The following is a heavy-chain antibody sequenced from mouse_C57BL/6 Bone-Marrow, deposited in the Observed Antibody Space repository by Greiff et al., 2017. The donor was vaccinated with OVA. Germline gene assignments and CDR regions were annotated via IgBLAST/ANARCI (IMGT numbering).Heavy chain of an antibody. V-gene: IGHV1-26*01. Sequence: VQLQQSGPELVKPGASVKISCKASGYTFTDYYMNWVKQSHGKSIEWIGDINPNNGGTSYNQKFKGKATLTVDKSSSTAYMELRSLTSEDSAVYYCAREGVFAYWGQGTLVTVSA. CDR2: INPNNGGT. CDR3: AREGVFAY. CDR1: GYTFTDYY. J-gene: IGHJ3*01.